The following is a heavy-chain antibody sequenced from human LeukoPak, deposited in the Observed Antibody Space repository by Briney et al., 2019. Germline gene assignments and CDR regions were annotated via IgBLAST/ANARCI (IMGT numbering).Heavy chain of an antibody. J-gene: IGHJ6*03. D-gene: IGHD2-2*01. CDR2: MNPNSGNT. V-gene: IGHV1-8*01. CDR1: GYTFTSYD. CDR3: ARVPAKYYYYYMDV. Sequence: ASVKVSCKASGYTFTSYDINWVRQATGQGLEWMGWMNPNSGNTGYAQKFQGRVTLTRNTSISTAYMELSSLRSEDTAVYYCARVPAKYYYYYMDVWGKGTTVTISS.